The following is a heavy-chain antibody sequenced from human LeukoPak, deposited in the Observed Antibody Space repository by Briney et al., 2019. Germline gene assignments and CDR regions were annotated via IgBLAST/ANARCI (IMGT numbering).Heavy chain of an antibody. J-gene: IGHJ4*02. Sequence: PGGSLRLSCEASGFTFSTYSMNWVRQPPGKGLEWVSYISSSSSHIYYADSVKGRFTISRDNAKNSLYLQMNSLRDEDTAVYYCARVLGGRLDYWGQGTLVTVSS. CDR1: GFTFSTYS. CDR2: ISSSSSHI. V-gene: IGHV3-48*02. CDR3: ARVLGGRLDY. D-gene: IGHD3-16*01.